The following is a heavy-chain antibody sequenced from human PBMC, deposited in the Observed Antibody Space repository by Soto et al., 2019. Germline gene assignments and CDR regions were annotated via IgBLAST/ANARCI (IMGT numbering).Heavy chain of an antibody. CDR1: GVSISGSTFY. Sequence: QIQLHESGPGLVKPSETLSLTCSVSGVSISGSTFYWGWIRQSPGKGLEWIGSVYYNENTYYNPSLASRSSISLQPSTNQFSLNMRYVTAADTAVYDCARLLGLRAAESWGQGPLLSVCS. J-gene: IGHJ1*01. V-gene: IGHV4-39*01. D-gene: IGHD3-16*01. CDR3: ARLLGLRAAES. CDR2: VYYNENT.